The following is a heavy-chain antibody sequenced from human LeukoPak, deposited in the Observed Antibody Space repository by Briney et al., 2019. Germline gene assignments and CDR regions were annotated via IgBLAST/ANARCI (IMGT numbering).Heavy chain of an antibody. J-gene: IGHJ4*02. CDR1: GFIFDDYG. V-gene: IGHV3-20*04. CDR2: INWNGGST. CDR3: ARDAPTVGVDS. Sequence: GGSLRLSCAASGFIFDDYGMSWVRQAPGKGLEWVSGINWNGGSTGYADPVKGRFTISRDNAKNSLHLQMNSLRAEEDTALYYCARDAPTVGVDSWGQGTLVTVSS.